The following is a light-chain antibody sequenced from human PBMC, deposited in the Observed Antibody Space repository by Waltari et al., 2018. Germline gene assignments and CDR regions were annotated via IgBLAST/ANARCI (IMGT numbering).Light chain of an antibody. CDR1: ALSNQY. CDR2: KDN. J-gene: IGLJ2*01. Sequence: HELTQLPSVSVSPGQTARISCSGDALSNQYTYWYQQKAGQAPQLVIYKDNERPLGSPERFAGSRPGTTGTLPIRAVQAEGEGEYYCESADSSSPDVLVGGGTKLTVL. V-gene: IGLV3-25*03. CDR3: ESADSSSPDVL.